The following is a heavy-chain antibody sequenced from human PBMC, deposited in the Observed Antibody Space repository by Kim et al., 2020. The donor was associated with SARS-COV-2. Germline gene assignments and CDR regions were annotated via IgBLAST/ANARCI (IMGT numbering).Heavy chain of an antibody. CDR1: GYTFTTYD. V-gene: IGHV7-4-1*02. CDR2: INTKTGSP. J-gene: IGHJ4*02. D-gene: IGHD3-10*01. CDR3: ARDYHSGSSY. Sequence: ASVKVSCKASGYTFTTYDLNWVRQAPGQGLQWMGWINTKTGSPTYAQGFTGRFVFSLDTSVSTVYLQINSLKTEDTAVYYCARDYHSGSSYWGQGTLVTVSS.